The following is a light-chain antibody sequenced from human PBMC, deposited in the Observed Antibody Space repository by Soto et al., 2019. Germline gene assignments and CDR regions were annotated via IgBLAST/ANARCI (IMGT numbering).Light chain of an antibody. CDR2: EAS. V-gene: IGLV2-14*03. Sequence: QSVLTQPASVSGSPGQSITISCSGTSSDIGAYDYVSWYQQHPGRAPKLIIYEASHRLSGLSYRFSGSKSGNTASLTISGLQAEDEGYYYCTSFAPGRIYVFGSGTKVTVL. CDR3: TSFAPGRIYV. CDR1: SSDIGAYDY. J-gene: IGLJ1*01.